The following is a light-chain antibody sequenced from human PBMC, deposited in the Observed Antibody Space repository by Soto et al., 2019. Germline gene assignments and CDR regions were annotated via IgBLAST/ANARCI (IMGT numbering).Light chain of an antibody. Sequence: QSVMTQPPSVSAAPGQKVTISCSGSSSNIGGNSVSWYQQLPGTAPKLLIYDDNKRPSGIPDRFSGSKSGTSATLGITGFHTGDEADYYCGSWDSSLSAYVFGTGTKLT. CDR1: SSNIGGNS. CDR3: GSWDSSLSAYV. CDR2: DDN. V-gene: IGLV1-51*01. J-gene: IGLJ1*01.